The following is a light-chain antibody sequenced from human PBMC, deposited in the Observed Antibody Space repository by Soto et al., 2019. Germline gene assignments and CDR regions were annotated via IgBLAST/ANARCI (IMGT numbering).Light chain of an antibody. CDR1: SSNIGANYD. CDR2: GNS. V-gene: IGLV1-40*01. CDR3: QSYDSSLRNVI. J-gene: IGLJ2*01. Sequence: QSVLTQPPSVSGAPGQGVTISCTGGSSNIGANYDVHWYQQLPGTAPKVLIYGNSNRPSGVPDRFSGSKSGTSASLAITGPQVEDEADYYCQSYDSSLRNVIFGGGTKLTVL.